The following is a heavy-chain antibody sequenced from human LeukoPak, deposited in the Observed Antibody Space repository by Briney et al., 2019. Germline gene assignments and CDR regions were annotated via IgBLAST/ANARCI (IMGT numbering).Heavy chain of an antibody. CDR1: GFTFSSYS. CDR2: ISSSSSTI. D-gene: IGHD3-22*01. CDR3: ARGSSSGYYFPSDY. Sequence: PGGSLRLSCAASGFTFSSYSMNWVRQAPGKGLEWVSYISSSSSTIYYADSVKGRFTISRGNAKNSLYLQMNSLRDEDTAVYYCARGSSSGYYFPSDYWGQGTLVTVSS. J-gene: IGHJ4*02. V-gene: IGHV3-48*02.